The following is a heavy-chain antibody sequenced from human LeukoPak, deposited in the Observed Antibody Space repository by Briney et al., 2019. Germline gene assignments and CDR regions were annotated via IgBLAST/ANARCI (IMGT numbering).Heavy chain of an antibody. V-gene: IGHV1-2*02. J-gene: IGHJ4*02. D-gene: IGHD6-13*01. CDR3: ARFPLSSSLAAAGTDDY. Sequence: ASVKVSCKASGYTFTGYYMHWVRQAPGQGLEWMGWINPNSGGTNYAQKFQGRVTMTRDTSISTAYMELSRLRSDDTAVYYCARFPLSSSLAAAGTDDYWGQGTLVTVSS. CDR1: GYTFTGYY. CDR2: INPNSGGT.